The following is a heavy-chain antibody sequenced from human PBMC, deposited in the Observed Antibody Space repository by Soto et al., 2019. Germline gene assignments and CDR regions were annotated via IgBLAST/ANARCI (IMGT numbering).Heavy chain of an antibody. Sequence: GGSLRLSCAASGFTFSDYYMSWIRQAPGKGLEWVSYISSSGSTIYYADSVKGRFTISRDNAKNSLYLQMNSLRAEDTAVYYCATGTIVGAPYFDYWGQGTLATVSS. CDR3: ATGTIVGAPYFDY. V-gene: IGHV3-11*01. CDR2: ISSSGSTI. CDR1: GFTFSDYY. J-gene: IGHJ4*02. D-gene: IGHD1-26*01.